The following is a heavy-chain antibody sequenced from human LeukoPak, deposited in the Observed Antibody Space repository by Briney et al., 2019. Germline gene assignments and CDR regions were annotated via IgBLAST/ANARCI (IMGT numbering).Heavy chain of an antibody. Sequence: ASVKVSCKASGYTFTSYDINWVRQAPGQGLEWMASMNPNNGNTAYARKFQGRVTMTRNTSMGTAYLELSALRSEDTAVYYCARLHWESGGIYFYYYMDVWGKGTTVTISS. CDR2: MNPNNGNT. CDR1: GYTFTSYD. J-gene: IGHJ6*03. CDR3: ARLHWESGGIYFYYYMDV. V-gene: IGHV1-8*01. D-gene: IGHD3-16*01.